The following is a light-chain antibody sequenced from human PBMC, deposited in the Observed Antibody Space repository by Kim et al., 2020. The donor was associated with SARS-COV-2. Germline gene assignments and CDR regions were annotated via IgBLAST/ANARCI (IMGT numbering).Light chain of an antibody. CDR1: QSVFHTYKNKNF. V-gene: IGKV4-1*01. Sequence: RATINCKSSQSVFHTYKNKNFLAWYQQKPGQSPKLLIYWASTRESGVPDRFSGSGSGTDFSLTISSLQAEDVAVYYCQQYYDAPLTFGGGTKLEI. CDR2: WAS. CDR3: QQYYDAPLT. J-gene: IGKJ4*01.